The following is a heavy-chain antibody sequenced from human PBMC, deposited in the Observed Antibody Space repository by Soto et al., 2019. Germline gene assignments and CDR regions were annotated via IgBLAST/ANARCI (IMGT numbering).Heavy chain of an antibody. CDR2: IYYSGST. V-gene: IGHV4-59*08. D-gene: IGHD3-3*02. J-gene: IGHJ4*02. CDR3: ARGFSIDWYTYYFDY. CDR1: GGSISSYY. Sequence: SETLSLTCTVSGGSISSYYWSLIRQPPGKGLEWIGYIYYSGSTNYNPSLKSRVTISVDTSKNQFSLKLSSVTAADTAVYYCARGFSIDWYTYYFDYWGQGPPVTVSS.